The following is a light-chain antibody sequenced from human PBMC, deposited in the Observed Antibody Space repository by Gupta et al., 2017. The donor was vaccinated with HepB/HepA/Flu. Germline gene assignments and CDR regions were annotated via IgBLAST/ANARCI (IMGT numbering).Light chain of an antibody. CDR2: GAS. Sequence: DIEMTQSPSSLSVSVGDTVTISCRASQPISRFLNWYQMKPGRAPNLLIYGASSLHIGVPSRFIGGGFGTNFSLTITGRHPEDFGSYFCQQTVMESKLTFGGGTNV. J-gene: IGKJ4*01. CDR1: QPISRF. CDR3: QQTVMESKLT. V-gene: IGKV1-39*01.